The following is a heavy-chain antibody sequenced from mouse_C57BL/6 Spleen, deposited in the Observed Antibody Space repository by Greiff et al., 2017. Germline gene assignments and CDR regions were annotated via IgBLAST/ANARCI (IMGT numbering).Heavy chain of an antibody. J-gene: IGHJ1*03. CDR1: GYSITSGYD. CDR3: ARGDGSSPYWYFDV. CDR2: ISYSGST. D-gene: IGHD1-1*01. Sequence: EVKLLESGPGMVKPSQSLSLTCTVTGYSITSGYDWHWIRHFPGNKLEWMGYISYSGSTNYNPSLKSRISITHDTSKNHFFLKLNSVTTEDTATYYCARGDGSSPYWYFDVWGTGTTVTVSS. V-gene: IGHV3-1*01.